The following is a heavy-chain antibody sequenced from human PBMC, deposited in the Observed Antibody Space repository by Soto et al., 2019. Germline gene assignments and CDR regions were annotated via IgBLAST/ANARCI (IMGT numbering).Heavy chain of an antibody. CDR3: TKGGYDLIYYFGMDV. D-gene: IGHD5-12*01. Sequence: EVQLIESGGGWVQPGTSLRVSCAASGFTFHEYAMHWVRQAPGKGLEWASGISSDGDTIAYADSVQGRFTVFRDNAKNSLYLQMNSLSAEDTDLYYCTKGGYDLIYYFGMDVWGQGTTVTVSS. V-gene: IGHV3-9*01. CDR1: GFTFHEYA. J-gene: IGHJ6*02. CDR2: ISSDGDTI.